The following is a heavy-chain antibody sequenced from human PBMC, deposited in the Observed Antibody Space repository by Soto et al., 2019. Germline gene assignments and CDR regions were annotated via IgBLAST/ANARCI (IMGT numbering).Heavy chain of an antibody. Sequence: GGSLRLSCAASGFTVSSNYMSWVRQAPGKGLEWVSVIYSGGSTYYADSVKGRFTISRDNSKNTLYFQMNSLRAEDTAVYYCASTPLYYDFWSGPLDYGMDVWGQGTTVTVSS. CDR3: ASTPLYYDFWSGPLDYGMDV. CDR1: GFTVSSNY. CDR2: IYSGGST. V-gene: IGHV3-53*01. D-gene: IGHD3-3*01. J-gene: IGHJ6*02.